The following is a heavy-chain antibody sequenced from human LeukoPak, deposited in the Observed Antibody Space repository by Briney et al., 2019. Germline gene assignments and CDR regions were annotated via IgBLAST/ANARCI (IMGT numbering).Heavy chain of an antibody. Sequence: GGSLRLSCAASGFTFSNYNVNWVRQAPGKGLEWVSSISSSSSAYTYYADSVRGRFTISRDNAKNSLYLQMNSLRAEDTAVYYCARDLVPYSNSYYFDYWGQGTLVTVSS. J-gene: IGHJ4*02. CDR2: ISSSSSAYT. V-gene: IGHV3-21*01. CDR1: GFTFSNYN. D-gene: IGHD4-11*01. CDR3: ARDLVPYSNSYYFDY.